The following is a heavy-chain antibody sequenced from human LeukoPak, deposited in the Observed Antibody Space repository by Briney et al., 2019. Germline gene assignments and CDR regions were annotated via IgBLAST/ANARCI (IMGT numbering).Heavy chain of an antibody. CDR1: GFIFSSYN. CDR3: ARAHVYYCSSTSCFFDY. CDR2: ISSSSSYI. Sequence: PGGSLRLSGAASGFIFSSYNMNWVRQAPGKGLEWVSSISSSSSYIYYADSVKGRFTISRDNAKNSLYLQMNSLRAEDTAVYYCARAHVYYCSSTSCFFDYWGQGTLVTVSS. J-gene: IGHJ4*02. D-gene: IGHD2-2*01. V-gene: IGHV3-21*01.